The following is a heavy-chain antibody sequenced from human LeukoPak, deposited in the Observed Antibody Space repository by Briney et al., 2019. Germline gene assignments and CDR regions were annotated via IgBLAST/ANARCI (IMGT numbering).Heavy chain of an antibody. CDR3: AGTVRGVINYYGMDV. V-gene: IGHV3-23*01. Sequence: GGSLRLSCAASGFTFSSYAMSWVRQAPGKGLEWVSAISGSGGSKYYADSVKGRFTISRDNSKNTLYLQMNSLRAEDTAVYYCAGTVRGVINYYGMDVWGQGTTVTVSS. J-gene: IGHJ6*02. CDR1: GFTFSSYA. CDR2: ISGSGGSK. D-gene: IGHD3-10*01.